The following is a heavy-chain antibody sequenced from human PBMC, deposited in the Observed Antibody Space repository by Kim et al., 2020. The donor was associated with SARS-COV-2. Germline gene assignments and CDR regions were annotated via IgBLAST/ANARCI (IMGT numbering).Heavy chain of an antibody. J-gene: IGHJ4*02. CDR3: ARDASPYYYDSSGTRRETYFDY. Sequence: ASVKVSCKASGYTFTSYGISWVRQAPGQGLEWMGWISAYNGNTNYAQKLQGRVTMTTDTSTSTAYMELRSLRSDDTAVYYCARDASPYYYDSSGTRRETYFDYWGQGTLVTVSS. V-gene: IGHV1-18*04. D-gene: IGHD3-22*01. CDR1: GYTFTSYG. CDR2: ISAYNGNT.